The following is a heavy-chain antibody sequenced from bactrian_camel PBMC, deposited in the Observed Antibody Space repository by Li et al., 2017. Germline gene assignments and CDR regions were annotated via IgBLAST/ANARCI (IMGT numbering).Heavy chain of an antibody. V-gene: IGHV3S53*01. CDR3: AAVGGAGFDGYCYGDNKY. CDR1: GYRYSTAT. J-gene: IGHJ4*01. Sequence: HVQLVESGGGSVQTGESLRLSCAGSGYRYSTATMAWFRQAPGKEREGVAALDKDGSTSYADSVTGRFTISKDNAENTLYLQMDSLKPEDTAMYYCAAVGGAGFDGYCYGDNKYWSQGTQVTVS. D-gene: IGHD3*01. CDR2: LDKDGST.